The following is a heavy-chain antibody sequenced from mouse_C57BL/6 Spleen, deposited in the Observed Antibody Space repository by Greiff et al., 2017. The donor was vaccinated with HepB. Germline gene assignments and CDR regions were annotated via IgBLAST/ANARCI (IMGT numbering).Heavy chain of an antibody. J-gene: IGHJ2*01. CDR1: GYTFTDYY. Sequence: VQLQQSGPVLVKPGASVKMSCKASGYTFTDYYMNWVKQSHGKSLEWIGVINPYNGGTSYNQKFKGKATLTVDKSSSTAYMELNSLTSEDSAVYYCARRRTGPWDYWGQGTTLTVSS. D-gene: IGHD4-1*01. V-gene: IGHV1-19*01. CDR3: ARRRTGPWDY. CDR2: INPYNGGT.